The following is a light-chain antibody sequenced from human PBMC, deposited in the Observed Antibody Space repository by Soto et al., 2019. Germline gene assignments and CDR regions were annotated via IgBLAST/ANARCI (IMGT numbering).Light chain of an antibody. CDR1: SSDVGSYNL. J-gene: IGLJ1*01. Sequence: QSVLPQPASVSGSPGQSITISCTGTSSDVGSYNLVSWYQQHPGKAPKLMIYEGSKRPSGVSNRFSGSKSGNTASLTISGLQAEDEADYYCCSYAGSSTYYVFGTGTKGTVL. V-gene: IGLV2-23*01. CDR2: EGS. CDR3: CSYAGSSTYYV.